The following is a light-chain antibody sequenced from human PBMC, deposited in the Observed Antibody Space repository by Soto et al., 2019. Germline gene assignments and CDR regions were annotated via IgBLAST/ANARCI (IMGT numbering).Light chain of an antibody. Sequence: DIQMTQSPSSLSASVGDRVPLSCRASQSIGTFLNWYQQNQGKAPKLLMYAASSLQGGVPSRFSGSGSGTDFTLTISSLQPEDFATYYCQQSYSTLITFGQGTRLEIK. CDR3: QQSYSTLIT. V-gene: IGKV1-39*01. J-gene: IGKJ5*01. CDR1: QSIGTF. CDR2: AAS.